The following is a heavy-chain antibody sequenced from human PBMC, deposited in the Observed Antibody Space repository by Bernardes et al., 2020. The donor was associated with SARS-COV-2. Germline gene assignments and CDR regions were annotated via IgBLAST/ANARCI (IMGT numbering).Heavy chain of an antibody. CDR2: LSYDGVS. CDR1: GGSISGYY. CDR3: ARGAGIPQVLDF. V-gene: IGHV4-59*01. J-gene: IGHJ4*02. Sequence: ETLSLTCTVSGGSISGYYWSWVRQPPGKGLEWIGYLSYDGVSNYSPSLESRVTISIDTSQNQFSLKLSSVTAADTAVYYCARGAGIPQVLDFWARGILVTVSS.